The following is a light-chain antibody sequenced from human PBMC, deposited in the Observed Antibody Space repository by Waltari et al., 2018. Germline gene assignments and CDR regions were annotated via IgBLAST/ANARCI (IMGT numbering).Light chain of an antibody. V-gene: IGKV2-30*02. Sequence: DVVMTQSPLSLPVPLGPPASISCSSSQTLLHSDRNTYLSWFQQRPGQSPRRLIYKVSQRDSGVPDRFSGSGSGTDFTLKISRVEAEDVGVYYCMQGTYWPSWTFGQGTKVEIK. CDR3: MQGTYWPSWT. CDR2: KVS. CDR1: QTLLHSDRNTY. J-gene: IGKJ1*01.